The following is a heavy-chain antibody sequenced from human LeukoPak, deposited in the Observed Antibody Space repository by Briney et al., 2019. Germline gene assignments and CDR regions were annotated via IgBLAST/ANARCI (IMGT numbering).Heavy chain of an antibody. CDR2: VTGSGFST. CDR3: AKGHSSSWYRTGAFDY. V-gene: IGHV3-23*01. D-gene: IGHD6-13*01. J-gene: IGHJ4*02. CDR1: AFTFTNYA. Sequence: GGSLRLSCAASAFTFTNYAINWVRQAPGRGREWVAIVTGSGFSTYYSVSVKGRFTVSRDNSKNTVYLQMNSLSVEDTAVYYCAKGHSSSWYRTGAFDYWGQGTLVTVSS.